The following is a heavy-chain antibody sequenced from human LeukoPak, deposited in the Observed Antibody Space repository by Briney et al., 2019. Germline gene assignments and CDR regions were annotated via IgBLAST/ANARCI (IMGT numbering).Heavy chain of an antibody. CDR3: AKDAQLRSRWFDP. D-gene: IGHD2/OR15-2a*01. Sequence: GGSLRLSCAASGFTFSSYWMNWVRQAPGKGLVWVSRIASDGSSTTYADSVKGRFSISRDNAKNSVYLQMDTLRVEDTAMYYCAKDAQLRSRWFDPWGQGTLVTVSS. J-gene: IGHJ5*02. CDR2: IASDGSST. V-gene: IGHV3-74*01. CDR1: GFTFSSYW.